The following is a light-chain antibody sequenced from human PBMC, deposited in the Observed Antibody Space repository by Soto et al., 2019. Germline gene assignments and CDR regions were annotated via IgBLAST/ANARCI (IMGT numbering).Light chain of an antibody. J-gene: IGKJ2*01. CDR1: QNIGTS. CDR2: AAS. V-gene: IGKV1-39*01. CDR3: HHSSFTGYT. Sequence: DIQMTQSPSSLSASVGERVTITCRASQNIGTSLNWYQQRPGKAPQVLIYAASSLQSGVSSRFRGSGSGTNFTLTVSSLQPEDFAIYYCHHSSFTGYTFGQGTNLDIK.